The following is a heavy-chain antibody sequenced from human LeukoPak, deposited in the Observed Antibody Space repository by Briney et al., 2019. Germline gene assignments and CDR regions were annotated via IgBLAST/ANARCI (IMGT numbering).Heavy chain of an antibody. D-gene: IGHD4-23*01. Sequence: TSETLSLTCTVSGGSISSYYWSWIRQPPGKGLEWIGYIYYSGSTNYNPSLKSRVTISVDTSKNQFSLKLSSVTAADTAVYYCARETRESRYFDLWGRGTPVTVSS. CDR1: GGSISSYY. CDR2: IYYSGST. CDR3: ARETRESRYFDL. V-gene: IGHV4-59*12. J-gene: IGHJ2*01.